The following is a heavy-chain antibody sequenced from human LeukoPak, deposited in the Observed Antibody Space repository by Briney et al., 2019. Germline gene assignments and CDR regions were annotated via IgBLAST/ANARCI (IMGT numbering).Heavy chain of an antibody. J-gene: IGHJ4*02. CDR2: INSDGSST. CDR1: GFTFSSYW. D-gene: IGHD1-1*01. Sequence: GGSLRLSCAASGFTFSSYWMHWVRQAPGKGLVWVSRINSDGSSTSYADSVKGRFTISRDNAKNTLYLQMNSLRAEDTAVYYCARVWNGGNFDYWGQGTLVTVSS. V-gene: IGHV3-74*01. CDR3: ARVWNGGNFDY.